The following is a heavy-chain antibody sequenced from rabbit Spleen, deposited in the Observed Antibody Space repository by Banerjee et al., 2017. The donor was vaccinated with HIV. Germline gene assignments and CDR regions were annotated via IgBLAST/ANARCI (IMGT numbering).Heavy chain of an antibody. CDR1: GVSFTISSY. CDR3: ARDTGSSFSTYGMDL. Sequence: QSLEESGGDLVKPGASLTLTCTASGVSFTISSYMCWVRQAPGKGPEWIACIYAGSGSAYYATWAKGRFTISKTSSTTVTLQMTSLTAADTATYFCARDTGSSFSTYGMDLWGQGTLVTVS. V-gene: IGHV1S40*01. CDR2: IYAGSGSA. D-gene: IGHD8-1*01. J-gene: IGHJ6*01.